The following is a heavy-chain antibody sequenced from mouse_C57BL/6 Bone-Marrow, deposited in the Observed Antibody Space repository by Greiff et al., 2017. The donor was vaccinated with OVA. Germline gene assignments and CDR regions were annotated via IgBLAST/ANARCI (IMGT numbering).Heavy chain of an antibody. CDR2: VFPGSGGS. CDR1: GYTFTNNW. V-gene: IGHV1-55*01. D-gene: IGHD1-1*01. J-gene: IGHJ4*01. Sequence: QVQLQQPGAELVKPGASVKMSCRASGYTFTNNWITWVRQRPGQGLEWIGDVFPGSGGSNNNEKFKRRATLTVDTSSSTAYMQLSSLTSEDSAVYYCARDYGSSGGALDDWGQGTSVTVSS. CDR3: ARDYGSSGGALDD.